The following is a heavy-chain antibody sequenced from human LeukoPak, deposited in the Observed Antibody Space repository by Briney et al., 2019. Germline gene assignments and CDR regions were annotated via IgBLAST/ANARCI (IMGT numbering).Heavy chain of an antibody. CDR3: ANFVAGTPNEYYFDY. CDR1: GFTFSSYE. J-gene: IGHJ4*02. Sequence: GGSLRLSCAASGFTFSSYEMNWVRQAPGKGLEWVSAISGSGGSTYYADSVKGRFTISRDNSKNTLYLQMNSLRAEDTAVYYCANFVAGTPNEYYFDYWGQGTLVTVSS. V-gene: IGHV3-23*01. CDR2: ISGSGGST. D-gene: IGHD1-1*01.